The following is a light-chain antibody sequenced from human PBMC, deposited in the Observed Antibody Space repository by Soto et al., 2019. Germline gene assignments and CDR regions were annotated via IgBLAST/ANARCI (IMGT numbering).Light chain of an antibody. V-gene: IGKV3-20*01. Sequence: IVLTQSQGTLSLSPGERATLSCRARQSVSCRYLAWYQQKPGQAPRLLIYGPSSRATGIPDRFSGSGSGTDFTLTISRLEPEDFAVYYCQQYGSSAWTFGQGTKVEIK. J-gene: IGKJ1*01. CDR3: QQYGSSAWT. CDR1: QSVSCRY. CDR2: GPS.